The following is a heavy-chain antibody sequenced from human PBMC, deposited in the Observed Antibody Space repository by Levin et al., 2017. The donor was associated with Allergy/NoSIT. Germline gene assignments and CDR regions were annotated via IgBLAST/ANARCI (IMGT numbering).Heavy chain of an antibody. D-gene: IGHD1-14*01. J-gene: IGHJ4*02. Sequence: PGGSLRLSCAASGFTFSSNWMSWVRQAPGKGLEWVANIKQDGNKKYYVDSVKGRFTISRDNAKNSLYLQMNSLRAEDTAVYYCARDFNLYYFDYWGQGTLVTVSS. CDR2: IKQDGNKK. V-gene: IGHV3-7*01. CDR1: GFTFSSNW. CDR3: ARDFNLYYFDY.